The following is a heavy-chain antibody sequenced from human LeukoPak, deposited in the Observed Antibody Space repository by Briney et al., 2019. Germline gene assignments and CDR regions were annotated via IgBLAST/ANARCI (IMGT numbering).Heavy chain of an antibody. CDR1: RYTFTSYD. J-gene: IGHJ4*02. CDR3: ARGGIAAAAGLFDY. D-gene: IGHD6-13*01. Sequence: ASVKVSCKASRYTFTSYDINWVRQATGQGLEWMGWMNPNSGNTGYAQKFQGRVTMTRNTSISTAYMELSSLRSEDTAVYYCARGGIAAAAGLFDYWGQGTLVTVSS. V-gene: IGHV1-8*01. CDR2: MNPNSGNT.